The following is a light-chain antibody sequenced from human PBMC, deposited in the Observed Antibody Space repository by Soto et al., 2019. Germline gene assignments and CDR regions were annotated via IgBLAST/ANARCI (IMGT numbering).Light chain of an antibody. J-gene: IGKJ5*01. CDR2: AAS. CDR1: QSISIN. CDR3: QQYNNWMT. V-gene: IGKV3-15*01. Sequence: EIMLTQSPATRSVAPGEGAILSCRASQSISINLAWYQQKPGQAPRLLIYAASNRATGVPARFSGSWSRTEFTLTISSLQSEDFAVYYCQQYNNWMTSGPGTRLEIK.